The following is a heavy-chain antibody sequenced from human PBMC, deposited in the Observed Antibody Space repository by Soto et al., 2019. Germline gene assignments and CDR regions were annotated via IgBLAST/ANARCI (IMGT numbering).Heavy chain of an antibody. CDR1: GGSISSYY. Sequence: SETLSLTXTVSGGSISSYYWSWIRQPAGKGLEWIGRIYTSGSTNYNPSLKSRVTMSVDTSKNQFSLKLSSVTAADTAVYYCARGTLTGYFPRYNWFDPWGQGTLVTVSS. D-gene: IGHD3-9*01. CDR3: ARGTLTGYFPRYNWFDP. CDR2: IYTSGST. J-gene: IGHJ5*02. V-gene: IGHV4-4*07.